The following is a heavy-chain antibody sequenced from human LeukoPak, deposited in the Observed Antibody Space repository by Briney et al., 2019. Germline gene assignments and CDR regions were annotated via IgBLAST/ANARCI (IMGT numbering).Heavy chain of an antibody. D-gene: IGHD1-26*01. CDR3: AKSGGYGLIDY. Sequence: SETLSLTCTVSGASVSGSAYYWGWIRQPPGKGLEWIGNIYYGGSTYYNESLESRVTISIDTSKNQFSLKLNSVTAADTAMYYCAKSGGYGLIDYWGQGTLVTVSS. CDR1: GASVSGSAYY. J-gene: IGHJ4*02. V-gene: IGHV4-39*01. CDR2: IYYGGST.